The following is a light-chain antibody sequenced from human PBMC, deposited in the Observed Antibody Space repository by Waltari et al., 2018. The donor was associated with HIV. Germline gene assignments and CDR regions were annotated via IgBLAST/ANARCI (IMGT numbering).Light chain of an antibody. V-gene: IGKV1-5*03. CDR2: EAS. CDR1: HNIDIW. J-gene: IGKJ4*01. CDR3: QQYNNI. Sequence: IQLTQSPSTLSASVGDRVIRTCRARHNIDIWLAWYQHKPGKAPKPLIYEASNLESGVPSRVSGSGSGTEFTLTISSLQPDDFATYYCQQYNNIFGGGTKVQIK.